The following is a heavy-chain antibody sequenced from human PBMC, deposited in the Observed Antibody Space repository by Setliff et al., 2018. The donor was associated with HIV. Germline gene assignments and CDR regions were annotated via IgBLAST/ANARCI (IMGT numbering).Heavy chain of an antibody. V-gene: IGHV1-18*01. D-gene: IGHD1-1*01. CDR3: ARQLSNSLEC. J-gene: IGHJ4*02. CDR2: ISIYNGNV. CDR1: GYSFNSHD. Sequence: WASVKVSCKASGYSFNSHDISWVRKAPGQGLEWMGRISIYNGNVNTAPKFQGRVTMTTDKSTNTAYLELRSLRSDDTAVYYFARQLSNSLECWGQGTPVTVSS.